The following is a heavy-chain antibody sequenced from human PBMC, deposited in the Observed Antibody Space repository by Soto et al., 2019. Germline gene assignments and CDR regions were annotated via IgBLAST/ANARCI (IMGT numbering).Heavy chain of an antibody. J-gene: IGHJ5*02. CDR1: GFTFSSYS. V-gene: IGHV3-21*01. D-gene: IGHD6-13*01. CDR2: ISSSSSYI. CDR3: ARGALRGSSWTNWFDP. Sequence: EVQLVESGGGLVKPGGSLRLSCAASGFTFSSYSMNWVRQAPGKGLEWVSSISSSSSYIYYADSVKGRFTISRDNAKNSWYLQMNSLRAEETAVYYCARGALRGSSWTNWFDPWGQGTLVTVSS.